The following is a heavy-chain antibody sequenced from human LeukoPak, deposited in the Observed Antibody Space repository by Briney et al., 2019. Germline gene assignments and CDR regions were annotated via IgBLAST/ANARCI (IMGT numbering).Heavy chain of an antibody. CDR1: GGSISSYY. D-gene: IGHD2-2*01. CDR2: IYTSGST. J-gene: IGHJ5*02. V-gene: IGHV4-4*07. Sequence: KPSETPSLTCTVSGGSISSYYWSWIRQPAGKGLEWIGRIYTSGSTNYNPSLKSRVTISVDKSKNQFSLKLSSVTAADTAVYYCARSDPSLPIVVVPAAMKFEGPWFDPWGQGTLVTVSS. CDR3: ARSDPSLPIVVVPAAMKFEGPWFDP.